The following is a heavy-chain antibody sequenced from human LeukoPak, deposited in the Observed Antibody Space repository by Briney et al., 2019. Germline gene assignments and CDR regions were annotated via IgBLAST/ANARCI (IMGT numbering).Heavy chain of an antibody. CDR2: IYYSGST. J-gene: IGHJ4*02. V-gene: IGHV4-61*08. CDR1: GGSINNGGYY. Sequence: SETLSLTCTVSGGSINNGGYYWSWIRQHPGKGLEWIGYIYYSGSTNYNPSLKSRVTISVDTSKNQFSLKLSSVTAADTAVYYCARVGKLGTQSLPGYSSGWPYFDYWGQGTLVTVSS. CDR3: ARVGKLGTQSLPGYSSGWPYFDY. D-gene: IGHD6-19*01.